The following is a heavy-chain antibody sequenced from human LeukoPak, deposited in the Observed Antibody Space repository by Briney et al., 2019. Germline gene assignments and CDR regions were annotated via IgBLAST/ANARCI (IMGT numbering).Heavy chain of an antibody. CDR2: ISSSGSTK. CDR1: GFTFSDHY. J-gene: IGHJ4*02. V-gene: IGHV3-11*01. CDR3: ARDGVLRHFDWLYYFDY. Sequence: PGGSLRLSCAASGFTFSDHYMDWVRQAPGKGLEWVSYISSSGSTKYYADSVKGRFTISRDNAKNSLYLQMNSLRAEDTAVYYCARDGVLRHFDWLYYFDYWGQGTLVTVSS. D-gene: IGHD3-9*01.